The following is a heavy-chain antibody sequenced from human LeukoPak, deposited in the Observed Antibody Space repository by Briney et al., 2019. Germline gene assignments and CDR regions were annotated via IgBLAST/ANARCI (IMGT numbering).Heavy chain of an antibody. V-gene: IGHV3-7*01. CDR3: AKDLPGSGSYLDY. Sequence: GRSLRLSCAASGFTFSSYWMSWVRQAPGKGLEWVANIKQDGSEKYYVDSVKGRFTISRDNAKNSLYLQMNSLRAEDTAVYYCAKDLPGSGSYLDYWGQGTLVTVSS. CDR2: IKQDGSEK. D-gene: IGHD1-26*01. CDR1: GFTFSSYW. J-gene: IGHJ4*02.